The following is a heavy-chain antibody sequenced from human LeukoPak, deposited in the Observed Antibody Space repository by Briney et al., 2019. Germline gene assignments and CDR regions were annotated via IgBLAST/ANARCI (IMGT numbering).Heavy chain of an antibody. CDR1: GIRFSNYW. D-gene: IGHD1-26*01. CDR3: VTDDSRYGGSPDY. V-gene: IGHV3-7*01. J-gene: IGHJ4*02. CDR2: IKDDGSER. Sequence: GGSLRLSCAVSGIRFSNYWMSWVRQAPGKGLEWVANIKDDGSERYYVDSVKGRFTISRDNAKKSLYLQMNSLRVEDTAVYYCVTDDSRYGGSPDYWGQGTLLTVSS.